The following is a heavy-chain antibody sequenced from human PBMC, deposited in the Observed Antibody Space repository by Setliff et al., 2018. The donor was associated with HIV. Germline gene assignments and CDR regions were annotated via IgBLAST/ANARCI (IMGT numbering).Heavy chain of an antibody. J-gene: IGHJ4*02. CDR3: ARAVEGYSDSSGFYFDH. V-gene: IGHV3-53*01. Sequence: VSGVSVSSNYMSWVRQAPGRGLEWVSIVFSAGDTYYADSVKGRFTISRDFSKNTLHLQMNRLAVEDAAVYFCARAVEGYSDSSGFYFDHWGQGTLVTVSS. D-gene: IGHD3-22*01. CDR1: GVSVSSNY. CDR2: VFSAGDT.